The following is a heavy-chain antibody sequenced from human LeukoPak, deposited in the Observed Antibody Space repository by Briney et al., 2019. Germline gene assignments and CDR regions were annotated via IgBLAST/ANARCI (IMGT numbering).Heavy chain of an antibody. CDR2: IRSKAYGGTT. Sequence: GGSLRLSCAASGFTFSNAWMSWFRQAPGKGLEWVGFIRSKAYGGTTEYAASVKGRFTISRDDSKSIAYLQMNSLKTEDTAVYYCTRAYGGYNPMYYFDYWGQGTLVTVSS. J-gene: IGHJ4*02. V-gene: IGHV3-49*03. CDR1: GFTFSNAW. CDR3: TRAYGGYNPMYYFDY. D-gene: IGHD5-12*01.